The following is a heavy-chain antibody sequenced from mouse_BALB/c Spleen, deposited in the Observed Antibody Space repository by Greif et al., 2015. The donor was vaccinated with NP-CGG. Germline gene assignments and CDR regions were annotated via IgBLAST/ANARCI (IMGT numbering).Heavy chain of an antibody. J-gene: IGHJ4*01. CDR1: GYTFTSYW. CDR2: IYPGSGST. V-gene: IGHV1S22*01. CDR3: TRGGLGTGAMDY. Sequence: LQQSGSELVRPGASVKLSCKASGYTFTSYWMHWVKQRHGQGLEWIGNIYPGSGSTNYDEKFKSKGTLTVDTSSSTAYMHLSSLTSEDSAVYYCTRGGLGTGAMDYWGQGTSVTVSS. D-gene: IGHD3-3*01.